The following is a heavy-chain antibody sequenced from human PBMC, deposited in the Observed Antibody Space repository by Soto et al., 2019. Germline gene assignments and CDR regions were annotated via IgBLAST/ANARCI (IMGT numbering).Heavy chain of an antibody. CDR1: GFTFSNYI. V-gene: IGHV3-30*03. Sequence: GGSLRLSCAASGFTFSNYIFYWVRQAPGKGPEWVAAISYDGSNKQYADSVKGRFAISRDNPGNSVDLQMNSLRGDDTALYYCVRGETYYGMDVWGQGTTVTVYS. CDR3: VRGETYYGMDV. CDR2: ISYDGSNK. J-gene: IGHJ6*02.